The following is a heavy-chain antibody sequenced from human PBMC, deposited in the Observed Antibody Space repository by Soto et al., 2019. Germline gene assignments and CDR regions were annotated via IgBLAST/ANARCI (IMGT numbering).Heavy chain of an antibody. CDR2: ISGIGGST. Sequence: HPGGSLRPSCASSGFTFGSYAMSWVGQAPGKRLELVLAISGIGGSTYDAVSVKGRLAIPRDNCKNTLYLQMISLRAQDTAVYYCAKDRGGIMMTYGGDLDAFDICGRGTIATVSS. V-gene: IGHV3-23*01. J-gene: IGHJ3*02. CDR1: GFTFGSYA. CDR3: AKDRGGIMMTYGGDLDAFDI. D-gene: IGHD3-16*01.